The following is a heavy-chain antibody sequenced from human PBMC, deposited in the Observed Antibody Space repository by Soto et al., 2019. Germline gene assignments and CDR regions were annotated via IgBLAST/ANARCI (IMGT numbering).Heavy chain of an antibody. CDR2: VEEDGSDK. Sequence: GWALRLSCAASGFNFNSYRMSLVRQAPGKGLEWLACVEEDGSDKYYVDSVKGRFTISRDNAKSSVYLQMNSLRAEDTAVYYCMKEYNGYWGEGTPVTVSS. CDR3: MKEYNGY. D-gene: IGHD1-20*01. CDR1: GFNFNSYR. J-gene: IGHJ4*02. V-gene: IGHV3-7*01.